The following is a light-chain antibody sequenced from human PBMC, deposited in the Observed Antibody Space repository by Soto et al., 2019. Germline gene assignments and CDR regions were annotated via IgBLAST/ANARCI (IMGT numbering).Light chain of an antibody. J-gene: IGKJ4*01. CDR1: QYIGNY. V-gene: IGKV1-33*01. Sequence: IRLTQSPTSLSASVGDRVTITCQASQYIGNYLNWYQQKPGEAPRLLISGASNLEPGVPSRFSGGGSGADFTFIISSLQPEDVATYCCQQYDNIILSFGGGTKVEI. CDR3: QQYDNIILS. CDR2: GAS.